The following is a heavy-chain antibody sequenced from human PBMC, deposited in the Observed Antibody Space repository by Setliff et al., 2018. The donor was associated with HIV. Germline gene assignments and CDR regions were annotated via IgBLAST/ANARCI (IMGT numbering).Heavy chain of an antibody. D-gene: IGHD3-10*01. J-gene: IGHJ4*02. CDR1: GYNFANYW. CDR2: IYCGDSRT. V-gene: IGHV5-51*01. CDR3: WRYASGSYYFDY. Sequence: GESLKISCKGSGYNFANYWIGWVRQMPGKGLEWMGLIYCGDSRTRYSPSFQGQVTISADKSITTAYLQWSSLKASDTAIYYCWRYASGSYYFDYWGQGTLVTVSS.